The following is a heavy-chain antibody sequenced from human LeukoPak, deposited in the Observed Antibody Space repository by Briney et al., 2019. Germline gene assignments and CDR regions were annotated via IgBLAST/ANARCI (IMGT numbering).Heavy chain of an antibody. CDR1: GGSISSSSYY. CDR2: IYYSGST. D-gene: IGHD6-13*01. V-gene: IGHV4-39*07. J-gene: IGHJ4*02. Sequence: PSETLSLTCTVSGGSISSSSYYWGWIRQPPGKGLEWIGSIYYSGSTYYNPSLKSRVTISVDTSKNQFFLKLSSVTAADTAVYYCARSRAAGRGYYFDYWGQGTLVTVSS. CDR3: ARSRAAGRGYYFDY.